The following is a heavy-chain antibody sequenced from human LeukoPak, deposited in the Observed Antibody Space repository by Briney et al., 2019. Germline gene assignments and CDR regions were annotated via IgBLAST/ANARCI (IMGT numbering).Heavy chain of an antibody. V-gene: IGHV3-48*03. Sequence: PGGSLRLSCAASGFTFSSCEMNWVRQAPGKGLEWVSYIDSSGTTVYYADSVKGRFTISRDNAENSLYLQMNSLRAEDTAVYYCARELYSSGKSLDSWGQGRLVTVSS. D-gene: IGHD3-10*01. J-gene: IGHJ5*01. CDR1: GFTFSSCE. CDR3: ARELYSSGKSLDS. CDR2: IDSSGTTV.